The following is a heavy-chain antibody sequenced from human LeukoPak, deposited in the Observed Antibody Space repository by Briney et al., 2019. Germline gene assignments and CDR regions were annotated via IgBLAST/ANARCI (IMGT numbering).Heavy chain of an antibody. CDR3: ARDYIQYQLLPDY. J-gene: IGHJ4*02. Sequence: ASVTVSCKASGYTFTGYYMHWVRQAPGQGLEWMGWINPNTGGTNYVQKFQGRVTMTRDTSISTTYMELSRLRSDDTAVYYCARDYIQYQLLPDYWGQGTLVTVSS. D-gene: IGHD2-2*01. CDR1: GYTFTGYY. CDR2: INPNTGGT. V-gene: IGHV1-2*02.